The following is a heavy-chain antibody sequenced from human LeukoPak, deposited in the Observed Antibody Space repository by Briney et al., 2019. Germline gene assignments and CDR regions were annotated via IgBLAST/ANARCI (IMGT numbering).Heavy chain of an antibody. D-gene: IGHD3-16*01. Sequence: SQTLSLTCAVSGGSISSGGYSWSWIRQPPGKGLEWIGYIYHSGSTYYNPSLKSRVTISVDRSKNQFSLKLSSVTAADTAVYYCARVGSYDPYGEVWGQGTMVTVSS. J-gene: IGHJ3*01. CDR3: ARVGSYDPYGEV. CDR2: IYHSGST. CDR1: GGSISSGGYS. V-gene: IGHV4-30-2*01.